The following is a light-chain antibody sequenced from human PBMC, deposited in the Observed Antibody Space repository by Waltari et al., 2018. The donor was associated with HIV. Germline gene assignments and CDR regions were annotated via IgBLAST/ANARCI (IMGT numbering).Light chain of an antibody. Sequence: SYELTQSLSVSVALGQTARITCGAENSGTNIVHWYQQRPGQAPLLVIYKNDNRPSGIPERFSGSNSGNTATLTISRAQAGDEADYYCQLWDSSSYVVFGGGTKLTV. J-gene: IGLJ2*01. CDR2: KND. CDR1: NSGTNI. CDR3: QLWDSSSYVV. V-gene: IGLV3-9*01.